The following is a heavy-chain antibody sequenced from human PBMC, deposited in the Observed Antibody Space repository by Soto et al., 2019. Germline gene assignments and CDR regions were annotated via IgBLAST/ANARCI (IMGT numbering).Heavy chain of an antibody. Sequence: GASVKVSCKASGYTFTSYGISWVRQAPGQGLEWMGWISAYNGNTNYAQKLQGRVTMTTDTSTSTAYMELRSLRSDDTAVYYCARDRRIEEWAQPARYLDLWGRGTLVTVS. CDR1: GYTFTSYG. CDR3: ARDRRIEEWAQPARYLDL. V-gene: IGHV1-18*01. D-gene: IGHD2-8*01. J-gene: IGHJ2*01. CDR2: ISAYNGNT.